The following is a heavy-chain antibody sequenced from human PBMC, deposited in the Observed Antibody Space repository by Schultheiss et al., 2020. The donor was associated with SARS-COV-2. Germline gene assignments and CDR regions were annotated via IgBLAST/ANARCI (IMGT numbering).Heavy chain of an antibody. J-gene: IGHJ4*02. CDR3: AKNSGGDYVY. Sequence: GGSLRLSCAASGFTFDDYAMHWVRQAPGKGLEWVSVIYSGGSTYYADSVKGRFTISRDNSKNTLYLQMSSLRAEDTAVYYCAKNSGGDYVYWGQGTLVTVSS. V-gene: IGHV3-23*03. D-gene: IGHD2-21*02. CDR2: IYSGGST. CDR1: GFTFDDYA.